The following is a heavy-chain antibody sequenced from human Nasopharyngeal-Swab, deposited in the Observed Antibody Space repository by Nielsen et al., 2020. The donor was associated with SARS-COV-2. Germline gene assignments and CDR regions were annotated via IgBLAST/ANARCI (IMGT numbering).Heavy chain of an antibody. V-gene: IGHV3-30*03. D-gene: IGHD3-22*01. CDR1: GFTFRNHG. CDR3: ADLDSRVPGY. J-gene: IGHJ4*02. CDR2: ITSGGRTQ. Sequence: GGSLRLSCAASGFTFRNHGMHWVRQAPGKGLEWVGIITSGGRTQVYADSVRGRFTISRDNSKNTVYLQMNSLRAEDTAVYFCADLDSRVPGYWGQGTLVTVSS.